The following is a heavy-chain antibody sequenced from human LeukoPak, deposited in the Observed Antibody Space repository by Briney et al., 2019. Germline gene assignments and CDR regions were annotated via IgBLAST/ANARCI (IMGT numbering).Heavy chain of an antibody. CDR1: GFTFSTYW. D-gene: IGHD2-21*02. Sequence: GGSLRLSCAASGFTFSTYWMKWYRQAPGKGLEWVGNINQDASEINYVDSVRGRFTISRDNAKNSLHLQMNRLRAEATAVYYCATDRDNSDWQKRFDSWGQGTLVTVSS. CDR2: INQDASEI. J-gene: IGHJ4*02. V-gene: IGHV3-7*01. CDR3: ATDRDNSDWQKRFDS.